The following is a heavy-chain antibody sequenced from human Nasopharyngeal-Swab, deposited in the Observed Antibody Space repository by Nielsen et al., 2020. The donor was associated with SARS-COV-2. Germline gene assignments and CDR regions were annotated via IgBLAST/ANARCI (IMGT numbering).Heavy chain of an antibody. CDR2: INPNGGGT. V-gene: IGHV1-2*06. D-gene: IGHD3-22*01. Sequence: WVRQAPEQGLEWMGRINPNGGGTNYAQKFQGRVTMTRDTSISTAYMELSRLRSDDTAVYYCARDRGTSDYDSSGYDAFDIWGQGTMVTVSS. J-gene: IGHJ3*02. CDR3: ARDRGTSDYDSSGYDAFDI.